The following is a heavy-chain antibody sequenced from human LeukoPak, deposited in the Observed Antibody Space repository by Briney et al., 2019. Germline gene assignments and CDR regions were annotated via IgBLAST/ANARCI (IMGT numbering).Heavy chain of an antibody. CDR3: ARESVYDYVWGSYRQIDY. D-gene: IGHD3-16*02. Sequence: ASVKVSCKASGYTFTSYGISWVRQAPGQGLEWMGWISAYNGNTNYAQKLQGRVTMTTDTSTSTAYMELRSLRSDDTAVYYCARESVYDYVWGSYRQIDYWGQGTLVTVSS. CDR1: GYTFTSYG. CDR2: ISAYNGNT. V-gene: IGHV1-18*01. J-gene: IGHJ4*02.